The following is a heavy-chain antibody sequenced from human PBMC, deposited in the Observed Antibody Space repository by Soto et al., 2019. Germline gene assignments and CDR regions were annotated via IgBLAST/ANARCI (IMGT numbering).Heavy chain of an antibody. V-gene: IGHV4-59*08. CDR1: GGSISSYY. D-gene: IGHD3-10*01. Sequence: SETLSLTCTVSGGSISSYYWSWIRQPPGMGLEWIGSIYYSGSTNYNPSLKSRLTISLDTSKNQFSLKLSSVTAADTAMYYCARPRPYGSGSYRYGFDIWGQGTMVT. CDR2: IYYSGST. CDR3: ARPRPYGSGSYRYGFDI. J-gene: IGHJ3*02.